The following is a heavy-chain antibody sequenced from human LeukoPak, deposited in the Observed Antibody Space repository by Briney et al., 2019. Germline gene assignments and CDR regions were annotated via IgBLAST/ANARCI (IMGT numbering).Heavy chain of an antibody. CDR1: GFTFDDYA. CDR2: ISWNSKNI. J-gene: IGHJ6*02. CDR3: AKGNRDSSGFYYYYGMDV. Sequence: GGSLRLSCAASGFTFDDYAMFWVRQAPGKGREWVSGISWNSKNIGYAASVKGRFTISRDNAKNSLYLQMNSLRAEDTAFYYCAKGNRDSSGFYYYYGMDVWGQGTTVTVSS. V-gene: IGHV3-9*01. D-gene: IGHD3-22*01.